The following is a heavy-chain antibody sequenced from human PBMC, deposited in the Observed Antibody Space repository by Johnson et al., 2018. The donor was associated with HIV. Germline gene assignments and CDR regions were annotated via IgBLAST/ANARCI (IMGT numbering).Heavy chain of an antibody. CDR3: AKGDYGDSRGAFDI. D-gene: IGHD2-21*01. Sequence: VQLVESGGGLVQPGGSLKLSCAASGFTFSGSAMHWVRQASGKGLEWVSVISGSGGSTYYADSVKGRFTISRDNSKNTLYLQMNSLRAEDTAVYYCAKGDYGDSRGAFDIWGQGTMVTVSS. CDR2: ISGSGGST. CDR1: GFTFSGSA. J-gene: IGHJ3*02. V-gene: IGHV3-23*04.